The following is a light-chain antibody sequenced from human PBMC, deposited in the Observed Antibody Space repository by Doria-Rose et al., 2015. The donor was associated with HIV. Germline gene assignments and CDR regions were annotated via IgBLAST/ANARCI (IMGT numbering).Light chain of an antibody. J-gene: IGKJ1*01. CDR2: DGS. V-gene: IGKV3-20*01. Sequence: EIVMTQSPGTLSLSPGERATLSRRASQSFSSTYLAWYQQQPGQAPSLLIYDGSTRATGIPDRFSASGSGIDFTLTINRLEPEDFALYYRHQYGTSWTFGQGTKVEI. CDR1: QSFSSTY. CDR3: HQYGTSWT.